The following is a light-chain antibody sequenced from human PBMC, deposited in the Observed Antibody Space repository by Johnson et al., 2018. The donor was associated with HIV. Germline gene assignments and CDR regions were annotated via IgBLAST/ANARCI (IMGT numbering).Light chain of an antibody. Sequence: QSVLTQPPSVSAAPGQKVTISCSGNSSKIGNNYVSWYQQVPGTAPKLFIYENNKRPSGIPDRFSGSRSGTSATLGITGLQTGDEADYYCGTWDSSLSAYVFGTGTKVTVL. CDR1: SSKIGNNY. CDR3: GTWDSSLSAYV. J-gene: IGLJ1*01. V-gene: IGLV1-51*02. CDR2: ENN.